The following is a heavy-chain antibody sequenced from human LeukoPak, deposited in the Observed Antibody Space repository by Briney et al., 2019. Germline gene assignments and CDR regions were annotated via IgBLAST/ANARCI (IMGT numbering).Heavy chain of an antibody. D-gene: IGHD4-17*01. J-gene: IGHJ6*02. CDR1: GFTFSSYA. Sequence: QSGGSLRLSCAASGFTFSSYAMSWVRQAPGKGLEWVSGISGSGGSTYYADSVKGRFTISRDNSKNTLYLQMTSLRAEDTAVYYCAKGGGDYLIFYGMDVWGQGTTVTVSS. CDR3: AKGGGDYLIFYGMDV. V-gene: IGHV3-23*01. CDR2: ISGSGGST.